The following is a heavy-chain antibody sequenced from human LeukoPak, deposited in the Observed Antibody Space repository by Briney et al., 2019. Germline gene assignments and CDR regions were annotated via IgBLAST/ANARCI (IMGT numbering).Heavy chain of an antibody. J-gene: IGHJ5*02. D-gene: IGHD3-10*01. CDR2: ISSTSIYT. CDR3: ARGGRIAMVRGSWFDP. CDR1: GFTFSDYY. V-gene: IGHV3-11*06. Sequence: SGGSLRLSCAASGFTFSDYYMNWIRQAPGKGLEWVSYISSTSIYTDYTDSVKGRFTISRDNAKNSLYLQMNSLRAEDTAVYYCARGGRIAMVRGSWFDPWGQGTLVTVSS.